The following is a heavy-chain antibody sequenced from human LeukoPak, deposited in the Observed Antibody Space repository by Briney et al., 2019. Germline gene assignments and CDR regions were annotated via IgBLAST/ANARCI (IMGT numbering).Heavy chain of an antibody. CDR3: AKAPPWVAVAGYYFDY. D-gene: IGHD6-19*01. CDR2: IRYDGSNK. J-gene: IGHJ4*02. CDR1: GFTFSSYG. Sequence: SGGSLRLSCAASGFTFSSYGMHWVRQAPGKGLERVAFIRYDGSNKYYADSVKGRFNISRDKSKNTLYLQMNSLRAEDTAVYYCAKAPPWVAVAGYYFDYWGQGTLVTVSS. V-gene: IGHV3-30*02.